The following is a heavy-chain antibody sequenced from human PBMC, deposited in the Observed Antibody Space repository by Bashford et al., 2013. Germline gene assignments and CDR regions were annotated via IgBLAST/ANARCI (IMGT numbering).Heavy chain of an antibody. V-gene: IGHV3-21*01. Sequence: GGSLRLSCAASGFTFSSYSMNWVRQAPGKGLEWVSSISSSSSYIYYADSVKGRFTISRDNAKNSLYLQMNSLRAEDTAVYYCARVLVPGRIYFDYWGQGTLVTVSS. CDR1: GFTFSSYS. CDR3: ARVLVPGRIYFDY. J-gene: IGHJ4*02. CDR2: ISSSSSYI.